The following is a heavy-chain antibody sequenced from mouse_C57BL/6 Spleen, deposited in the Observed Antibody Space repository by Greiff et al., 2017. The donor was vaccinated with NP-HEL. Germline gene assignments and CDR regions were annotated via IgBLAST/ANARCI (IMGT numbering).Heavy chain of an antibody. J-gene: IGHJ2*01. CDR1: GYTFTDYY. CDR3: ARDNYAVDY. D-gene: IGHD1-3*01. CDR2: INPNNGGT. V-gene: IGHV1-26*01. Sequence: VQLQQSGPELVKPGASVKISCKASGYTFTDYYMNWVKQSHGKSLEWIGDINPNNGGTSYNQKFKGKATLTVDKSSSTAYMELRSLTSEDSAVYYCARDNYAVDYWGKGTTLTVSS.